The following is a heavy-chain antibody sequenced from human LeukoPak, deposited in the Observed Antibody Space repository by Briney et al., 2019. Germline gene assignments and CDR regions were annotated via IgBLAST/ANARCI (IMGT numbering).Heavy chain of an antibody. V-gene: IGHV4-30-4*01. D-gene: IGHD2-15*01. CDR2: IYNSGSS. Sequence: SQTLSLTCTVSGGSINSGDYYWSWIRQPPGEGLVWIGSIYNSGSSYYNSSLKSRVTISVDTSKNQFSLKLSSVTAADTAVYYCARDGRGGGSTYYWFDPWGQGTLVTVSS. CDR1: GGSINSGDYY. J-gene: IGHJ5*02. CDR3: ARDGRGGGSTYYWFDP.